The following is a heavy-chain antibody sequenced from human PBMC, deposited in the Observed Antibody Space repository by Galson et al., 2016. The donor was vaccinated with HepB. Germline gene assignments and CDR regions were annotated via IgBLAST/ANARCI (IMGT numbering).Heavy chain of an antibody. J-gene: IGHJ4*02. D-gene: IGHD1-1*01. CDR1: GGTFSSYA. Sequence: SVKVSCKASGGTFSSYAMTWVRQAPGQGLEWMGGIVPIFESSNYAENFQGRVTFTADRSTSTAYMELSSLRPDDTAVYFCARVASNADFWGQGTLVPVSP. CDR2: IVPIFESS. CDR3: ARVASNADF. V-gene: IGHV1-69*06.